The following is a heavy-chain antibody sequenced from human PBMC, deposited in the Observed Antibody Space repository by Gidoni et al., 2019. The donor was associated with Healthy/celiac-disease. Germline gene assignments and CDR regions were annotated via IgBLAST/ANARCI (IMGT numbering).Heavy chain of an antibody. D-gene: IGHD3-10*01. CDR1: GGSIRSGGYS. CDR2: IYYSGST. Sequence: QVQLQESGPGLVKPSQTLSLTCAVSGGSIRSGGYSWSWIRQPPGKGLEWIGDIYYSGSTYYNPSLKSRVTISVDTSKNQFSLKLSSVTAADTAVYYCARAYGSGRGWFDPWGQGTLVTVSS. CDR3: ARAYGSGRGWFDP. V-gene: IGHV4-30-4*07. J-gene: IGHJ5*02.